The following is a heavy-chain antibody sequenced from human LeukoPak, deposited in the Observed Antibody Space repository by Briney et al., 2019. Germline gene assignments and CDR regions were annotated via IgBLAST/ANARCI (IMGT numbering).Heavy chain of an antibody. V-gene: IGHV3-23*01. J-gene: IGHJ4*02. CDR3: AKPLEKYTYGGNFDY. D-gene: IGHD4-23*01. Sequence: PGGSLRLSCEASGFTFSSYAMSWVRQAPGKGLAWVSVISSSDDSTYYADSVKGRFTISRDNSRNTLYLQMNNLRAEDTAVYYCAKPLEKYTYGGNFDYWGQGILVTGSS. CDR1: GFTFSSYA. CDR2: ISSSDDST.